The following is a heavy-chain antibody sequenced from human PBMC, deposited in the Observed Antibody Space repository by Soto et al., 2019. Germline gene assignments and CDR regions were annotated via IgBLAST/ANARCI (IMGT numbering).Heavy chain of an antibody. D-gene: IGHD2-2*01. CDR2: IYPGDSDT. CDR3: VSYLQEYQLFTRPFDS. Sequence: CESLNISWKGSGYSFSSYWIGWVRQMPGKGLEWMGIIYPGDSDTRYSPSFQGQVTISADKSISTAYLQWSSLKASDTAMYYCVSYLQEYQLFTRPFDSWGQGTLVTVSS. V-gene: IGHV5-51*01. CDR1: GYSFSSYW. J-gene: IGHJ4*02.